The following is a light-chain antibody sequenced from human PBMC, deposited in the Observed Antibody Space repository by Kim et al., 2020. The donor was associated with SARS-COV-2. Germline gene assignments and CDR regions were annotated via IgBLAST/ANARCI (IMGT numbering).Light chain of an antibody. V-gene: IGKV4-1*01. CDR2: WAS. CDR1: QSVLDRSNNQIY. CDR3: QQYYSSPFT. J-gene: IGKJ2*01. Sequence: DIVMTQSPDSLAVSLGERATINCKSSQSVLDRSNNQIYLAWYQQKPGQPPKLLISWASIRESGVPDRISGSGSGTDFTLTISSLQAEDVALYYCQQYYSSPFTFGQGTKLEI.